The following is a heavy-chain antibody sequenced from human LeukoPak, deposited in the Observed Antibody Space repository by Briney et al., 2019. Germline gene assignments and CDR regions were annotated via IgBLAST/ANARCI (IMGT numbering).Heavy chain of an antibody. D-gene: IGHD6-13*01. Sequence: SVNVSCKASGGTFSSYAISWVRQAPGQGLEWMGGIIPIFGTANYAQKFQGRVTITADESTSTAYMELSSLRSEDTAVYYCALNQQLGFIFDYWGQGTLVTVSS. J-gene: IGHJ4*02. V-gene: IGHV1-69*13. CDR3: ALNQQLGFIFDY. CDR2: IIPIFGTA. CDR1: GGTFSSYA.